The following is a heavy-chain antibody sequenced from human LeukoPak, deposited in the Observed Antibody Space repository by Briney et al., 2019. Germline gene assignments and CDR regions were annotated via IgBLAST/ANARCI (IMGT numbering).Heavy chain of an antibody. CDR3: ARDPTAMPRGYFDY. Sequence: GGSLRLSCAASGFTFSSCGMHWVRQASGKGLEWVAVIWYDGSNKYYADSVKGRFTISRDNSKNTLYLQMNSLRAEDTAVYYCARDPTAMPRGYFDYWGQGTLVTVSS. CDR2: IWYDGSNK. CDR1: GFTFSSCG. J-gene: IGHJ4*02. D-gene: IGHD5-18*01. V-gene: IGHV3-33*01.